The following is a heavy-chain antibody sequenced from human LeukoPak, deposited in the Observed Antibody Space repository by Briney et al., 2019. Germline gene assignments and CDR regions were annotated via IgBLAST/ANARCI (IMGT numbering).Heavy chain of an antibody. CDR1: GFTFSSYW. D-gene: IGHD2-8*02. V-gene: IGHV4-34*01. J-gene: IGHJ5*02. CDR3: ARSSRILYWNGYNWFDP. CDR2: INHSGST. Sequence: GSLRLSCAASGFTFSSYWMSWVRQAPGKGLEWIGEINHSGSTNYNPSLKSRVTISVDTSKNQFSLKLSSVTAADTAVYYCARSSRILYWNGYNWFDPWGQGTLVTVSS.